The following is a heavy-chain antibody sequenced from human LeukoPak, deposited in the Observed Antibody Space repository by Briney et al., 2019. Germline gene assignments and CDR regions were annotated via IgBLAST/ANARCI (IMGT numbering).Heavy chain of an antibody. CDR1: GFTFRTYS. Sequence: GGSLRLSCEASGFTFRTYSMNWVRQAPGKGLEWVSYISSSGSTIYYADSVKGRFTISRDNAKNSLYLQMNSLRAEDTAVYYCARLDMEFDYWGQGTLVTVSS. D-gene: IGHD3-3*01. J-gene: IGHJ4*02. CDR2: ISSSGSTI. CDR3: ARLDMEFDY. V-gene: IGHV3-48*04.